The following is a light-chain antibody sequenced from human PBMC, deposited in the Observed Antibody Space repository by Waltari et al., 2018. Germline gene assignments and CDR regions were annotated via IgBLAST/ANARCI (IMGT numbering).Light chain of an antibody. J-gene: IGLJ2*01. Sequence: SSELTQYPAVSVALGQTVRSTCQGDSLRNYYESWYQQEPGPVPILVIFAKNNRPSGIPVLFSGSSSVNAASLTSTGAQAEDEADYYCNSRDSSGNHYVVFGGGTKLTVL. CDR1: SLRNYY. CDR3: NSRDSSGNHYVV. V-gene: IGLV3-19*01. CDR2: AKN.